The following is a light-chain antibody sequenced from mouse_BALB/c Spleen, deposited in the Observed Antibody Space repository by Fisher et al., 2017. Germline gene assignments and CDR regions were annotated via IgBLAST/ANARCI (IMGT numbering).Light chain of an antibody. J-gene: IGKJ5*01. CDR2: DTS. V-gene: IGKV4-55*01. CDR3: QQWSSNPLT. Sequence: IVITQTPAIMSASLGEEITLTCSASSSVSYMYWYQQKPGSSPRLLIYDTSNLASGVPVRFSGSGSGTSYSLTISSMEAEDAATYYCQQWSSNPLTFGAGTKLELK. CDR1: SSVSY.